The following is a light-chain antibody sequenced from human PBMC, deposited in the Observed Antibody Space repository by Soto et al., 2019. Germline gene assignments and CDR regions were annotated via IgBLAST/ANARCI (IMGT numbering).Light chain of an antibody. J-gene: IGLJ1*01. CDR2: EDT. V-gene: IGLV2-23*01. CDR1: KSDVGGYRL. CDR3: CSYAGSGTYA. Sequence: QSALAQPASVSGSPGQSITISCTGDKSDVGGYRLVSWYQQYPGKAPKLTISEDTKRPSGVSDRFSGSKSDSTASLTISGLQAEDEAEYYCCSYAGSGTYAFGTGTKVTVL.